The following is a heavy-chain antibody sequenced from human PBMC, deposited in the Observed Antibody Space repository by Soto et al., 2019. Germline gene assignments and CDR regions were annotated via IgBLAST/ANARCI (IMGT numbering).Heavy chain of an antibody. CDR2: IHYSGSI. CDR3: AREDDGGDRDYYGLDV. D-gene: IGHD2-21*02. V-gene: IGHV4-30-4*08. Sequence: SETPSLTCTVSGGSISYEYYHWTWIRQSPGKGLEWIGYIHYSGSIIYNPSFKSRVTISVDTSKNQFSLQLSSVTAADTAVYFCAREDDGGDRDYYGLDVWGQGTTVNVS. J-gene: IGHJ6*02. CDR1: GGSISYEYYH.